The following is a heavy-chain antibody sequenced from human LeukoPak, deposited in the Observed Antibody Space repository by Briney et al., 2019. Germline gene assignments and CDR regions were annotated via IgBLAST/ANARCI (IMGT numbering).Heavy chain of an antibody. D-gene: IGHD1-26*01. J-gene: IGHJ4*02. V-gene: IGHV4-34*01. CDR3: ARCKLVFDY. Sequence: PSETLSLTCAVYGGSCSGYYWSWIRQPPGKGLEWIGEINHSGSTNYNPSLKSRVTISVDTSKNQFSLKLSSVTAADMGVYYCARCKLVFDYWGQGTLVTVSS. CDR1: GGSCSGYY. CDR2: INHSGST.